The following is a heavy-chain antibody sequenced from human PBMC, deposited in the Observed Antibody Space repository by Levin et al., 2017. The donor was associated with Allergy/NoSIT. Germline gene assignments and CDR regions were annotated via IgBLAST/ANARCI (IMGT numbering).Heavy chain of an antibody. CDR1: GFTFSSYA. V-gene: IGHV3-30*04. D-gene: IGHD3-22*01. Sequence: LSLTCAASGFTFSSYAMHWVRQAPGKGLEWVAVISYDGSNKYYADSVKGRFTISRDNSKNTLYLQMNSLRAEDTAVYYCARDSGGIVVVITTGFFDYWGQGTLVTASS. CDR3: ARDSGGIVVVITTGFFDY. J-gene: IGHJ4*02. CDR2: ISYDGSNK.